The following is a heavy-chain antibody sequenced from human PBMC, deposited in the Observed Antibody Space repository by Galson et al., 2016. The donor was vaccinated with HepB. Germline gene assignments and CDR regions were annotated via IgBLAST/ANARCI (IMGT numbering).Heavy chain of an antibody. D-gene: IGHD3-10*01. J-gene: IGHJ3*02. Sequence: SLRLSCAASGFTFSSHWMAWLRQTPEKGLEFVANINGDESVKNYVDSVKGRFTISRDNAKNSMYLQMNSLRADETAVDYCSGEVYGGDYNIWGQGTMVTVSS. V-gene: IGHV3-7*03. CDR3: SGEVYGGDYNI. CDR2: INGDESVK. CDR1: GFTFSSHW.